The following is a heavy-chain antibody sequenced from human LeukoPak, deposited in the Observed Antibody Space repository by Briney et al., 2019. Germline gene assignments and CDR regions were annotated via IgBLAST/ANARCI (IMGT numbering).Heavy chain of an antibody. D-gene: IGHD2-15*01. V-gene: IGHV3-21*06. J-gene: IGHJ4*02. CDR3: VRDMSRSSPDF. CDR2: ITSGSDVK. CDR1: GFNFRSYS. Sequence: PGGSLRLSCAASGFNFRSYSMIWVRQAPGQRLEWVSSITSGSDVKQYSESVKGRFAVSRDNAKTSLYLQMASLRVEDTAMYFCVRDMSRSSPDFWGRGTLVIVSS.